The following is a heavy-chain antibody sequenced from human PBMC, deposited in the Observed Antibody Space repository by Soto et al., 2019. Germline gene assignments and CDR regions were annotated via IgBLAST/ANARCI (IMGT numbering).Heavy chain of an antibody. Sequence: GASVKVSCKTSGYTFTRNGISWVRQAPGQGLEWMGWISPNSGNIKYAQKLQGRVVMTTDTSTSTAYMELRSLRSDDTAVYYCARHSEAGYSSSWYSWFDPWGQGTLVTVSS. CDR1: GYTFTRNG. V-gene: IGHV1-18*01. CDR3: ARHSEAGYSSSWYSWFDP. D-gene: IGHD6-13*01. J-gene: IGHJ5*02. CDR2: ISPNSGNI.